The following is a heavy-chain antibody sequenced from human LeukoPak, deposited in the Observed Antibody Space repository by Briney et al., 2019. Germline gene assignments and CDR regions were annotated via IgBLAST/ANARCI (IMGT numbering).Heavy chain of an antibody. CDR1: GFTFSTYW. V-gene: IGHV3-7*01. Sequence: PGGSLRLACAASGFTFSTYWMSWVRQAPGKGLEWMANIKQDGSEKYYVDSVKGRFTISRDNAKNSLYLQMNSLRAEDTAVYYCPTDGYSSGCFDYWGQGTLVTVSS. J-gene: IGHJ4*02. CDR3: PTDGYSSGCFDY. CDR2: IKQDGSEK. D-gene: IGHD6-19*01.